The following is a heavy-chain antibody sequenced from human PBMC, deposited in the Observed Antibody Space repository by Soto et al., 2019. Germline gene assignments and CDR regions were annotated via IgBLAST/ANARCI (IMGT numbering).Heavy chain of an antibody. CDR2: ISSSGSTI. CDR1: GFTFSSYE. CDR3: ARDPDYYDSSNYGMDV. D-gene: IGHD3-22*01. V-gene: IGHV3-48*03. Sequence: PGGSLRLSCAASGFTFSSYEMNWVRQAPGKGLEWVSYISSSGSTIYYADSVKGRFTISRDNAKNSLYLQMNSLRAEDTAVYYCARDPDYYDSSNYGMDVWGQGTTVTVS. J-gene: IGHJ6*02.